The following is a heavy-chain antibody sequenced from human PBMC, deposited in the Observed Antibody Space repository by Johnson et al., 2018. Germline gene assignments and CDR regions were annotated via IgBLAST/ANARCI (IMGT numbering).Heavy chain of an antibody. J-gene: IGHJ6*02. CDR1: GGTFSSYA. CDR3: ARDGDRGYGMDV. V-gene: IGHV1-69*01. CDR2: IIPLFGPT. Sequence: QVQLVESGAEVKKPGSSVKVSCKASGGTFSSYAITWVRQAPGQGLEWMGGIIPLFGPTNYAQKFQGRVTITADESTSTAYMEVSSLRSEDTAGYYWARDGDRGYGMDVWGQGTTVTVSS. D-gene: IGHD1-26*01.